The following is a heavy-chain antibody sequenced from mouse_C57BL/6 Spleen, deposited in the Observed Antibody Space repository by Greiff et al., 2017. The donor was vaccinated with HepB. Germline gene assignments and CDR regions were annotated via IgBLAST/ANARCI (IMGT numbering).Heavy chain of an antibody. CDR3: ARDYYGSSYEYFDV. V-gene: IGHV1-81*01. CDR2: ISPRSGNT. CDR1: GYTFTSYG. J-gene: IGHJ1*03. D-gene: IGHD1-1*01. Sequence: VKLQQSGAELARPGASVKLSCKASGYTFTSYGISWVKQRTGQGLEWIGEISPRSGNTYYNEKFKGKATLTADKSSSTAYMELRSLTSEDSAVYFCARDYYGSSYEYFDVWGTGTTVTVSS.